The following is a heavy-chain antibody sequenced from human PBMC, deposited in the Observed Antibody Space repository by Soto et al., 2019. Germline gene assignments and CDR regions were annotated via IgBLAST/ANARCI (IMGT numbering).Heavy chain of an antibody. CDR2: ISGSGGAS. D-gene: IGHD3-22*01. J-gene: IGHJ4*02. V-gene: IGHV3-23*01. CDR3: AKDSPKWLSPEIDY. CDR1: GFTFSRYA. Sequence: EVQLLESGGGLVQPGGSLRLSCAASGFTFSRYAMSWVRQAPGKGLEWVSAISGSGGASYYVDSVKGRFTISRDNSKNTLYLQMNSLRAEDTAVFYCAKDSPKWLSPEIDYWGQGTLVTVSS.